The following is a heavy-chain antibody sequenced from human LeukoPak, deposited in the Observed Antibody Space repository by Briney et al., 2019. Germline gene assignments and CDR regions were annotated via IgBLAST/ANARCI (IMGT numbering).Heavy chain of an antibody. D-gene: IGHD7-27*01. CDR1: GFTFSRYW. J-gene: IGHJ4*02. V-gene: IGHV3-74*01. CDR3: ARAPTNWVYFDS. Sequence: PGGSLRLACAASGFTFSRYWMHWVRQAPGKGLVWVSHINSDGSSTTYADSVKGRFTISRDNAKNTLYLQVSSLRAEDTAVYYCARAPTNWVYFDSWGQGTLVTVSS. CDR2: INSDGSST.